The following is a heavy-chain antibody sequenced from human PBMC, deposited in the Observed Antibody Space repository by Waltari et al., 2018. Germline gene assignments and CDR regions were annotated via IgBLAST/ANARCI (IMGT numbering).Heavy chain of an antibody. CDR3: ARVEGAAGLDI. D-gene: IGHD3-16*01. CDR1: GGSMSRYY. CDR2: IHTDGST. J-gene: IGHJ3*02. Sequence: QVQLQESGPGLVKPSETLSLTCTVSGGSMSRYYWSWVRQPAGTGLEWIGRIHTDGSTNYSPSLKSRVTMSLDTSKNEFSLRLSYVTAADTAVYYCARVEGAAGLDIWGQGTMVTVSS. V-gene: IGHV4-4*07.